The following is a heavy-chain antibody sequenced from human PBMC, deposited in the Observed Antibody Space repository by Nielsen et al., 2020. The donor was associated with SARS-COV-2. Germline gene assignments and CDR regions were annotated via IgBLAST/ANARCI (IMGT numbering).Heavy chain of an antibody. CDR3: ARAVEGGYYPRPHYFDY. V-gene: IGHV1-18*01. J-gene: IGHJ4*02. Sequence: ASVKVSCKASGYTFTSYGISWVRQAPGQGLEWMGWISAYNGNTNYAQKLQGRVTMTTDTSTSTAYMELRSLRSDDTAVYYCARAVEGGYYPRPHYFDYWGQGTLVTVSS. CDR2: ISAYNGNT. D-gene: IGHD3-22*01. CDR1: GYTFTSYG.